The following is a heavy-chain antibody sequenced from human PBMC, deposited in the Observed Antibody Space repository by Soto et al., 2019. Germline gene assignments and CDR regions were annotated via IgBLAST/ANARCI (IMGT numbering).Heavy chain of an antibody. D-gene: IGHD3-3*01. V-gene: IGHV3-15*01. J-gene: IGHJ4*02. CDR1: GFTFSNAW. CDR3: TNLWSGYYTENY. Sequence: PGGSLRLSCAASGFTFSNAWMSWVRQAPGKGLEWVGRIKSKTDGGTTDYAAPVKGRFTISRDDSKNTLYLQMNSLKTEDTAVYYCTNLWSGYYTENYWGQGTLVTVSS. CDR2: IKSKTDGGTT.